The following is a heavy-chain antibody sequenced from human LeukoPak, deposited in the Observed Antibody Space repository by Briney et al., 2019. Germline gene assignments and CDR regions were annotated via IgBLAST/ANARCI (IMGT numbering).Heavy chain of an antibody. Sequence: AGGPLRLSCAASGFTFSSYAMHWVRQAPGKGLEWVAVISYDGSNKYYADSVKGRFTISRDNSKNTLYLQMNSLRAEDTAVYYCARSPGLFDYWGQGTLVTV. CDR2: ISYDGSNK. CDR3: ARSPGLFDY. D-gene: IGHD7-27*01. V-gene: IGHV3-30*04. J-gene: IGHJ4*02. CDR1: GFTFSSYA.